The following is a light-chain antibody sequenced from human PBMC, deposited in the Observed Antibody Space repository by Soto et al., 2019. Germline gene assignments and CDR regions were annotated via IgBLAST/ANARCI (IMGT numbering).Light chain of an antibody. CDR2: GAS. CDR3: QQYNHWPT. V-gene: IGKV3-15*01. J-gene: IGKJ2*01. Sequence: EIVLTQSPVTLSLSPGERATLSCRASQSVSSFLAWYQHKPGQPPRLLIYGASTRATGIPARFSGSGSGTEFTLTISSLQSEDFALYYCQQYNHWPTFGQGTKLDIK. CDR1: QSVSSF.